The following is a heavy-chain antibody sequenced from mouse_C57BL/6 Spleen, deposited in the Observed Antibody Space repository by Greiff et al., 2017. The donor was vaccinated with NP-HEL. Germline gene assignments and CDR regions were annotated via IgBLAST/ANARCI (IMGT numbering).Heavy chain of an antibody. CDR1: GFTFSSYA. CDR3: TREATVVANCFDY. J-gene: IGHJ2*01. V-gene: IGHV5-9-1*02. Sequence: EVMLVESGEGLVKPGGSLKLSCAASGFTFSSYAMSWVRQTPEKRLEWVAYISSGGDYIYYADTVKGRFTISRDNARNTLYLQMSSLKSEDTAMYYCTREATVVANCFDYWGQGTTLTVSS. D-gene: IGHD1-1*01. CDR2: ISSGGDYI.